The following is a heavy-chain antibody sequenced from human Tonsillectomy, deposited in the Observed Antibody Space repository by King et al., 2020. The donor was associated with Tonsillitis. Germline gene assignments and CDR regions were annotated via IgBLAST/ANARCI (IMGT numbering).Heavy chain of an antibody. J-gene: IGHJ4*02. Sequence: VQLVESGGGLVQPGGSLRLSCAASGFTFSSYWMHWVRQAPGKGLVWVSRISSDGSSTIYADSVKGRFTISRDNAKNTLYLQMNSLRAEDTAVYYCARFIYGDYGTLDYWGQGTLVTVSS. CDR1: GFTFSSYW. CDR3: ARFIYGDYGTLDY. D-gene: IGHD4-17*01. V-gene: IGHV3-74*01. CDR2: ISSDGSST.